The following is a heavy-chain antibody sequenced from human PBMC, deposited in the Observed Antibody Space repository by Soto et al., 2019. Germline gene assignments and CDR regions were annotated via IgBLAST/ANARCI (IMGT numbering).Heavy chain of an antibody. J-gene: IGHJ4*02. CDR3: ARVLPDYYDSSGYSTCFDY. CDR1: GGSISSYY. Sequence: SETLSLTCTVSGGSISSYYWSWIRQPPGKGLEWIGYIYYSGSTNYNPSLKSRVTISVDTSKNQFSLKLSSVTAADTAVYYCARVLPDYYDSSGYSTCFDYWGQGTLVTLSS. V-gene: IGHV4-59*01. CDR2: IYYSGST. D-gene: IGHD3-22*01.